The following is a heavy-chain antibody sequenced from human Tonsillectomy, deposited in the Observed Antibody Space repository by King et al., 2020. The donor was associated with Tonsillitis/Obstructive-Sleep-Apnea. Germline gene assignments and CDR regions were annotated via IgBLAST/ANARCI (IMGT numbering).Heavy chain of an antibody. CDR2: IYPGGSDT. CDR3: ARLQGEQHHFDY. Sequence: LQLVQSGAEVKKPGESLKISCKGSGYTFTSSWIGWVRRMPGKGLEWMGIIYPGGSDTRYSLSFQVRVTISADKSISTAYLQWSSLKASDTAMYYCARLQGEQHHFDYWGQGTLVTVSS. V-gene: IGHV5-51*01. CDR1: GYTFTSSW. J-gene: IGHJ4*02. D-gene: IGHD3-16*01.